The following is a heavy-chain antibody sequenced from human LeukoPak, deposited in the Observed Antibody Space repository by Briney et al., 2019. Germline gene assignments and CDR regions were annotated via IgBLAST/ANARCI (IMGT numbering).Heavy chain of an antibody. Sequence: PSETLSLTCTVSGGSISSSSYYWGWIRQPPGKGLEWIGSIYYRGSTYYNPSLKSRVTISVDTSKNQFSLKLSSVTAADTAVYYCARLSHYYDSSGSVYWGQGTLVTVSS. CDR2: IYYRGST. V-gene: IGHV4-39*01. CDR3: ARLSHYYDSSGSVY. D-gene: IGHD3-22*01. J-gene: IGHJ4*02. CDR1: GGSISSSSYY.